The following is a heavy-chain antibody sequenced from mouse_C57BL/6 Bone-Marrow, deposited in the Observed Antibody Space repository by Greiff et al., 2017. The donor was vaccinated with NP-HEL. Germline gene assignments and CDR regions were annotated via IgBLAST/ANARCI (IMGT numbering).Heavy chain of an antibody. CDR2: INPNYGTT. D-gene: IGHD2-5*01. CDR3: AIRRYYSISNWYFDV. J-gene: IGHJ1*03. CDR1: GYSFTDYN. V-gene: IGHV1-39*01. Sequence: VQLQQSGPELVKPGASVKISCKASGYSFTDYNMNWVKQSNGKSLEWIGVINPNYGTTSYNRKFKGKATLTVDQSSSTAYMQLNSLSSEDSAVYYCAIRRYYSISNWYFDVWGTGTTVTVSS.